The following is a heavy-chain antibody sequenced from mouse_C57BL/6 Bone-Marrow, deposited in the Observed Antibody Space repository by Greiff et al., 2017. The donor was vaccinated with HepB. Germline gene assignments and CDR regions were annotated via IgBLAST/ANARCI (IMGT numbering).Heavy chain of an antibody. CDR1: GFTFSSYG. CDR2: ISSGGSYT. CDR3: ARRTMITTEGYYFDY. D-gene: IGHD2-4*01. V-gene: IGHV5-6*02. J-gene: IGHJ2*01. Sequence: EVMLVESGGDLVKPGGSLKLSCAASGFTFSSYGMSWVRQTPDKRLEWVATISSGGSYTYYPDSVKGRFTISRDNAKNTLYLQMSSLKSEDTAMYYCARRTMITTEGYYFDYWGQGTTLTVSS.